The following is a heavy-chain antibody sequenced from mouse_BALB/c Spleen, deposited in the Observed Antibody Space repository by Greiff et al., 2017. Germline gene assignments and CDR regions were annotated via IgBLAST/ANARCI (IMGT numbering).Heavy chain of an antibody. Sequence: EVKLMESGGGLVKPGGSLKLSCAASGFTFSDYYMYWVRQTPEKRLEWVATISDGGSYTYYPDSVKGRFTISRDNPKNTLFLQMTSLRSEDTAMYYCARGHYRYDGEDFDVWGAGTTVTVSS. CDR1: GFTFSDYY. J-gene: IGHJ1*01. V-gene: IGHV5-4*02. CDR3: ARGHYRYDGEDFDV. CDR2: ISDGGSYT. D-gene: IGHD2-14*01.